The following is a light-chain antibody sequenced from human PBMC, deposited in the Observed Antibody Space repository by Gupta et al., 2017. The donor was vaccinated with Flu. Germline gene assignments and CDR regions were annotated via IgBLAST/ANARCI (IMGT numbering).Light chain of an antibody. J-gene: IGLJ3*02. Sequence: QSALTQPASVSGSPGQSITISCTGTSSDVGGFTYVSWYQQHPGKATKLMIYEVTNRPSGVTNRFSGSKSSNTASLTIAGREAEDEADYYCISYTSRGTLVFGGGTKVNGL. V-gene: IGLV2-14*01. CDR2: EVT. CDR1: SSDVGGFTY. CDR3: ISYTSRGTLV.